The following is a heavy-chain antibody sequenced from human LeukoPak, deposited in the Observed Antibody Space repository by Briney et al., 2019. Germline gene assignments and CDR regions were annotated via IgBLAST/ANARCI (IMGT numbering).Heavy chain of an antibody. V-gene: IGHV1-2*06. J-gene: IGHJ4*02. Sequence: ASVKVSCKASGYTFTGYYMHWVRQAPGQGLEWMGRINPNSGGTNYAQKFQGRVTMTRDTSISTAYMELSRLRSDDTAVYYCAREAPIAARPFDYWGQGTLVTVPS. CDR1: GYTFTGYY. CDR2: INPNSGGT. CDR3: AREAPIAARPFDY. D-gene: IGHD6-6*01.